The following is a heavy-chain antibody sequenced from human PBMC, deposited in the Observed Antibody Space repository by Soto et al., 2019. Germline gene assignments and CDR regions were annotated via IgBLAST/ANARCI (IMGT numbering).Heavy chain of an antibody. J-gene: IGHJ4*02. Sequence: SETLSLTFTVSGGSISSSSYYWGWIRQPPGKGLEWIGSIYYSGSTYYNPSLKSRVTISVDTSKNQFSLKLSSVTAADTAVYYCARGRYFDWYFDYWGQGTLVTVSS. CDR1: GGSISSSSYY. CDR2: IYYSGST. V-gene: IGHV4-39*01. D-gene: IGHD3-9*01. CDR3: ARGRYFDWYFDY.